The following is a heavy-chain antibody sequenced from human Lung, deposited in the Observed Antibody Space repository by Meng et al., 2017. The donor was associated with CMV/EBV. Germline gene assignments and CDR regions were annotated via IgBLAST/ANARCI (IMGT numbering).Heavy chain of an antibody. CDR2: ISYDGSNK. J-gene: IGHJ6*02. CDR1: GFTFSSYA. V-gene: IGHV3-30-3*01. Sequence: SLKISXAASGFTFSSYAMYWVRQAPGKGLEWVAVISYDGSNKYYADSVKGRFTISRDNSKNTLYLQMNSLRAEDTAVYYCARDSGSSSFYYYYGMDVWGQGXTVTVSS. CDR3: ARDSGSSSFYYYYGMDV. D-gene: IGHD6-6*01.